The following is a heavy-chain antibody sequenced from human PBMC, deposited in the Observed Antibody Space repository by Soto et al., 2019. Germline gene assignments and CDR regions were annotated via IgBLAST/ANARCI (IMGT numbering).Heavy chain of an antibody. V-gene: IGHV3-53*01. D-gene: IGHD5-12*01. J-gene: IGHJ4*02. CDR2: IYTGGTT. CDR1: GFTVTINY. CDR3: HGYGH. Sequence: EVQVVESGGGLIQPGGSLRLSCAVSGFTVTINYMSWVRQAPGKGLEWVSVIYTGGTTFYADSVKGRFTISRDTSRNTLCLQMNSLRGEDTAVYYCHGYGHWGQGTLVTVSS.